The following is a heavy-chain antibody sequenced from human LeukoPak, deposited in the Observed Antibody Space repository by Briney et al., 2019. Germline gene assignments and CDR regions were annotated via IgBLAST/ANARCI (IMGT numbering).Heavy chain of an antibody. D-gene: IGHD6-19*01. CDR2: INTNTGNP. CDR1: GYTFTSYA. Sequence: ASVKVSCKASGYTFTSYAMNWVRQAPGQGLEWMGWINTNTGNPTYAQGFTGRFVFSLDTSVSTAYLQISSLKAEDTAVYYCARDGIAVAGTPNWFDPWGQGTLVTVSS. V-gene: IGHV7-4-1*02. J-gene: IGHJ5*02. CDR3: ARDGIAVAGTPNWFDP.